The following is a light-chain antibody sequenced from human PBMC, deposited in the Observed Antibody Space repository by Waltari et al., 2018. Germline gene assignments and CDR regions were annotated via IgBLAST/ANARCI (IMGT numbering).Light chain of an antibody. CDR2: KAS. Sequence: TQYPRTAPFSPVGKRIPFTWVTHQVVSSRLAWYQQKPAKAPKLLIYKASKLASGIPSRFSGSGSGTEFTLTISRLQPDDFATYYCQQHNSYSYSFGQGTKLEIK. CDR1: QVVSSR. CDR3: QQHNSYSYS. V-gene: IGKV1-5*03. J-gene: IGKJ2*03.